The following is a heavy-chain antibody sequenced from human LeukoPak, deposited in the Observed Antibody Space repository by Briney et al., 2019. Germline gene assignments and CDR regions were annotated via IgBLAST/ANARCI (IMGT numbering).Heavy chain of an antibody. Sequence: ASVKVSCKASGYTFTSYGISWVRQAPGQGLEWVGWISAYNGNTNYAQKLQGRVTMTTDTSTSTAYMELRSLRSDDTAVYYGARLRGGWELPGSGAYYFDYWGQGTLVTVSS. J-gene: IGHJ4*02. CDR3: ARLRGGWELPGSGAYYFDY. CDR1: GYTFTSYG. CDR2: ISAYNGNT. V-gene: IGHV1-18*01. D-gene: IGHD1-26*01.